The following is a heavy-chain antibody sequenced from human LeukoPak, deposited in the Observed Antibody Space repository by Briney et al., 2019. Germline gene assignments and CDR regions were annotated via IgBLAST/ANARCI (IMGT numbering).Heavy chain of an antibody. D-gene: IGHD5-18*01. CDR2: IIPIFGTA. J-gene: IGHJ4*02. Sequence: ASVKVSCKASGGTFSSYAISWVRQAPGQGLEWMGGIIPIFGTANYAQKFQGRVTITRDTSASTAYLELSSLRSEDTAVYYCARTTAMVTIFDYWGQGTLVTVSS. CDR3: ARTTAMVTIFDY. V-gene: IGHV1-69*05. CDR1: GGTFSSYA.